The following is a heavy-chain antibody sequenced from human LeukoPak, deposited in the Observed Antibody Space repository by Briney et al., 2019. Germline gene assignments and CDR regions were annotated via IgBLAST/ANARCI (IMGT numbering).Heavy chain of an antibody. V-gene: IGHV4-4*07. CDR2: VYPTGKT. CDR1: GGSINNNY. Sequence: PSETLSLTCSVSGGSINNNYWSWIRQSAGKGLEWIGRVYPTGKTHYNPSLLGRVTMSVDTSSSQVPLRLNSVTATDTAVYYCARGGTRDLLLDPWGQGTLVTVSS. J-gene: IGHJ5*02. CDR3: ARGGTRDLLLDP. D-gene: IGHD3-16*01.